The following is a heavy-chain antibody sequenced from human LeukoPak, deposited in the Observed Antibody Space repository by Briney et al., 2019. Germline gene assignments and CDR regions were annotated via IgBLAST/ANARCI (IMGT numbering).Heavy chain of an antibody. J-gene: IGHJ4*02. Sequence: ASVKVSCKASGYTFTSYGISWVRQAPGQGLEWMGWISAYNGNTDYAQKLQGRVTMTTDTSTSTAYMELRSLRSDDTAVYYCARTPIAAAGTIFDFWGQGTLVTVSS. CDR2: ISAYNGNT. CDR3: ARTPIAAAGTIFDF. CDR1: GYTFTSYG. D-gene: IGHD6-13*01. V-gene: IGHV1-18*04.